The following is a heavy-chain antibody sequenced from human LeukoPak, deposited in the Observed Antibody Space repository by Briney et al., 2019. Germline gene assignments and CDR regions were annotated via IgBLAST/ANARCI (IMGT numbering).Heavy chain of an antibody. CDR2: INHSGST. V-gene: IGHV4-34*01. D-gene: IGHD3-22*01. CDR1: GGSFSGYY. CDR3: ARHDSSGYHFGY. J-gene: IGHJ4*02. Sequence: PSETLSLTCAVYGGSFSGYYWSWIRQPPGKGLEWIGEINHSGSTNYNPSLKSRVTISVDTSKNQFSLKLSSVTAADTAVYYCARHDSSGYHFGYWGQGTLVTVSS.